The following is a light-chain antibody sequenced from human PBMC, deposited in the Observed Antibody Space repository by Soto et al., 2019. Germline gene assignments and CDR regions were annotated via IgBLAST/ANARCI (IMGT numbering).Light chain of an antibody. J-gene: IGLJ1*01. CDR2: DVR. Sequence: QSGLTQPRSGSGSPGQSVTISCTGTSSDGGIYNYVSWYQQHPGKAPKPMIYDVRKRPSGVPGRFSGSKSGNTASLTISGLQAEDEAHYYCCSYAGNYYVFGTGTKATVL. V-gene: IGLV2-11*01. CDR3: CSYAGNYYV. CDR1: SSDGGIYNY.